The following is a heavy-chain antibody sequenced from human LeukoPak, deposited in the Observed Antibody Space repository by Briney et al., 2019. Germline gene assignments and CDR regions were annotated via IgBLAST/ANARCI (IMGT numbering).Heavy chain of an antibody. CDR1: GFTFSSYG. CDR2: IEEDGSEK. V-gene: IGHV3-7*01. J-gene: IGHJ6*03. D-gene: IGHD2-2*02. CDR3: ARLYCSSTSCHTLHYYYMDV. Sequence: GGSLRLSCAASGFTFSSYGMHWVRQAPGKGPEWVADIEEDGSEKYYVDSVKGRFTISRDNAKNSLYLQMNSLRAEDTALYYCARLYCSSTSCHTLHYYYMDVWGKGTTVTVSS.